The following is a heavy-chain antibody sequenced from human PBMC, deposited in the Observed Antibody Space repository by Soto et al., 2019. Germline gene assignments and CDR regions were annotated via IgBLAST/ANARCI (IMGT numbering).Heavy chain of an antibody. Sequence: PSETLSLTCAVSGGSISSGGYSWSWIRQPPGKGLEWIGYIYHSGSTYYNPSLKSRVTISVDRSKNQFSLKLSSVTAADTDVYYCAREYYYGMDVWGQGTTVTVYS. CDR1: GGSISSGGYS. V-gene: IGHV4-30-2*01. CDR3: AREYYYGMDV. CDR2: IYHSGST. J-gene: IGHJ6*02.